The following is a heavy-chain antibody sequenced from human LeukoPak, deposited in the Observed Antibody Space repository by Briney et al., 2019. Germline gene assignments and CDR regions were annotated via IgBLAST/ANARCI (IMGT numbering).Heavy chain of an antibody. V-gene: IGHV4-34*01. CDR1: GGSFSGYY. CDR3: ARAISSGWFPRAFDI. Sequence: SETLSLTCAVYGGSFSGYYWSWIRQPPGKGLEWIGEINHSGSTNYNPSLKSRVTISVDRSKNQFSLKLSSVTAADTAVYYCARAISSGWFPRAFDIWGQGTMVTVSS. D-gene: IGHD6-19*01. J-gene: IGHJ3*02. CDR2: INHSGST.